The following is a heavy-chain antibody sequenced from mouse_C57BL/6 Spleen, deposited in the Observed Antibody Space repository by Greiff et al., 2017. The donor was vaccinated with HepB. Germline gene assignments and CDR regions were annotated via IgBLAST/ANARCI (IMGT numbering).Heavy chain of an antibody. CDR1: GYTFTGYW. J-gene: IGHJ2*01. Sequence: QVQLKESGAELMKPGASVKLSCKATGYTFTGYWIEWVKQRPGHGLEWIGEILPGSGSTNYNEKFKGKATFTADTSSNTAYMQLSSLTTEDSAIYSCARRRKNDSNYSRYFDYWGQGTTLTVSS. D-gene: IGHD2-5*01. CDR2: ILPGSGST. V-gene: IGHV1-9*01. CDR3: ARRRKNDSNYSRYFDY.